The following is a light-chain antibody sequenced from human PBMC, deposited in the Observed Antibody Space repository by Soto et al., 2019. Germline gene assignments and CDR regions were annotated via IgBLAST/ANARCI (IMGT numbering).Light chain of an antibody. Sequence: TVLTQSPPSLSLFPGERATLSCRASQSVSSYLAWYQQKPGQAPRLLIYDVSTRATGIPARFSGSGSRTDFILTISSLEPEDFAVYYCQQRSNWPITFGQGTRLEIK. V-gene: IGKV3-11*01. CDR1: QSVSSY. CDR3: QQRSNWPIT. J-gene: IGKJ5*01. CDR2: DVS.